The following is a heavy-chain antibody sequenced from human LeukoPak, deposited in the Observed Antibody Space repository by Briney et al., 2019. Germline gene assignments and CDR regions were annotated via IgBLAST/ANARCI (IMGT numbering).Heavy chain of an antibody. Sequence: SETLSLTCTVSGYSISSGYYWGWIRQPPGKGLEWIGSIYHRGSTYYNPSLKSRVTISADTSKNQFSLKLSSVTAADTAVYYCARGPGSRGGWGQGTLVTVSS. D-gene: IGHD3-10*01. CDR3: ARGPGSRGG. V-gene: IGHV4-38-2*02. CDR1: GYSISSGYY. J-gene: IGHJ4*02. CDR2: IYHRGST.